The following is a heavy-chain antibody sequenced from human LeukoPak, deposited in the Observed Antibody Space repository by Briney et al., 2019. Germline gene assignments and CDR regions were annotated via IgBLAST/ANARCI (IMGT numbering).Heavy chain of an antibody. D-gene: IGHD4-11*01. CDR3: ARVARYSIFDY. J-gene: IGHJ4*02. CDR2: IYYSGST. Sequence: PSETLSLTCTVSGGSISSYYWSLIRQPPGKGLEWIGYIYYSGSTNYNPSLKSRVTISVDTSKNQFSLKLSSVTAADTAVYYCARVARYSIFDYWGQGTLVTVSS. CDR1: GGSISSYY. V-gene: IGHV4-59*01.